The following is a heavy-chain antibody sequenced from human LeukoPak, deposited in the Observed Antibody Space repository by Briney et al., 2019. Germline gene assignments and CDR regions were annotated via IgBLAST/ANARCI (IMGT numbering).Heavy chain of an antibody. D-gene: IGHD1-1*01. V-gene: IGHV1-69*05. CDR2: IIPIFGTA. Sequence: ASVKVSCKASGGTFSSYAISWVRQAPGQGLEWMGGIIPIFGTANYAQKFQGRVTMTRNTSISTAYMELSSLRSEDTAVYYCARWKESGGFDYWGQGTLVTVSS. CDR1: GGTFSSYA. J-gene: IGHJ4*02. CDR3: ARWKESGGFDY.